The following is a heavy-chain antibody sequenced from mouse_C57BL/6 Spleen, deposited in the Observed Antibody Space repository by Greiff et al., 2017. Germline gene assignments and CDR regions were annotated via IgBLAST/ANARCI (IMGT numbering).Heavy chain of an antibody. CDR3: AILTEGDY. CDR2: IDPSDSYT. CDR1: GYTFTSYW. J-gene: IGHJ2*01. Sequence: VQLQQPGAELVMPGASVKLSCKASGYTFTSYWMHWVKQRPGQGLEWIGEIDPSDSYTNYNQKFKGKSTLTVDKSSSTAYMQLSSLTSEDSAVYYCAILTEGDYWGQGTTLTVSS. V-gene: IGHV1-69*01. D-gene: IGHD4-1*01.